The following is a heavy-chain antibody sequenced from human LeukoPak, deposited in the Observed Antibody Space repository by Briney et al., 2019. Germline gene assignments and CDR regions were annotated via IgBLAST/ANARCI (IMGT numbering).Heavy chain of an antibody. D-gene: IGHD6-19*01. CDR2: IYSGGST. Sequence: SGGSLRLSCAASGFTVSSNYMSWVRQAPGKGLEWVSVIYSGGSTYYADSVKGRFTISRDNSKNTPYLQMNSLRAEDTAVYYCARALAVAGLYYGMDVWGQGTTVTVSS. J-gene: IGHJ6*02. V-gene: IGHV3-53*01. CDR3: ARALAVAGLYYGMDV. CDR1: GFTVSSNY.